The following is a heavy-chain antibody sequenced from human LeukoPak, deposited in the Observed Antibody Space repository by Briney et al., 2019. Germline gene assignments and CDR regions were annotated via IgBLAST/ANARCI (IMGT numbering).Heavy chain of an antibody. J-gene: IGHJ5*02. D-gene: IGHD2-2*01. CDR3: ARGPIVVVPAALNWFDP. Sequence: GGSLRLSCAASGFTFSSYSMNWVRQAPGKGLEWVSSISSSSSYIYYADSVKGRFTISRDNAKNSLYLQMSSLRAEDTAVYYCARGPIVVVPAALNWFDPWGQGTLVTVSS. CDR1: GFTFSSYS. V-gene: IGHV3-21*01. CDR2: ISSSSSYI.